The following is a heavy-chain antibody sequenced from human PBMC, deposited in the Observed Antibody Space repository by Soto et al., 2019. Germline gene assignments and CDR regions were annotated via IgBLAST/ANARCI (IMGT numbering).Heavy chain of an antibody. V-gene: IGHV3-7*01. Sequence: EVQLVESGGGLVQPGGSLRLSCAASGFTFSSYYMSWVRQAQGKGLEWVANVNGDGSEKYYVDSVKGRFTVSRDNAKNSLYLQMNSLRAEDTAVYYCARAKSREIVVVPAAIVGWFDPWGQGTLVTVSS. J-gene: IGHJ5*02. CDR2: VNGDGSEK. CDR1: GFTFSSYY. CDR3: ARAKSREIVVVPAAIVGWFDP. D-gene: IGHD2-2*01.